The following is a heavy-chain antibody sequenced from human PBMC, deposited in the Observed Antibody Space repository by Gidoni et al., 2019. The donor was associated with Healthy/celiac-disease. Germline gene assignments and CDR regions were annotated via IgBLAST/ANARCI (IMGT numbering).Heavy chain of an antibody. V-gene: IGHV3-23*01. D-gene: IGHD2-15*01. J-gene: IGHJ4*02. Sequence: EVQLLESGGGLVQPGGSLRLSCAASGSTFSSYAMSWVRQAPGKGLEWVSAISCSGGSTYYADSVKVRFTISRDNSKNTLYLQMNSLRAEDTAVYYCAKDLEIVVVVAAPYWGQGTLVTVSS. CDR1: GSTFSSYA. CDR3: AKDLEIVVVVAAPY. CDR2: ISCSGGST.